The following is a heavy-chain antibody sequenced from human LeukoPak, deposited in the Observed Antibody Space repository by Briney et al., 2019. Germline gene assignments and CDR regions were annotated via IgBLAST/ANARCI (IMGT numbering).Heavy chain of an antibody. CDR3: ARDEGPPRYNWNYGGPDY. CDR2: INPSGGST. CDR1: GYTFTSYY. Sequence: ASVKVSFKASGYTFTSYYMHWMRQAPGQGLEWMGIINPSGGSTSYAQKFQGRVTMTRDTSTNTFYMELSSLRSEDTAVYYCARDEGPPRYNWNYGGPDYWGQGTLVTVSS. V-gene: IGHV1-46*01. D-gene: IGHD1-7*01. J-gene: IGHJ4*02.